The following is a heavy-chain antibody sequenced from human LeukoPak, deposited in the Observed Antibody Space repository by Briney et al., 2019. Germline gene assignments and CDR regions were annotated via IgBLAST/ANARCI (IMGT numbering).Heavy chain of an antibody. CDR3: ARGSPFRQWLVHFDY. J-gene: IGHJ4*02. CDR1: GYTFTSYA. Sequence: GASVKVSCKASGYTFTSYAMHWVRQAPGQRLEWMGWINAGNGNTKYSQKFQGRVTITRDTSASTAYMGLSSLRSEDTAVYYCARGSPFRQWLVHFDYWGQGTLVTVSS. D-gene: IGHD6-19*01. V-gene: IGHV1-3*01. CDR2: INAGNGNT.